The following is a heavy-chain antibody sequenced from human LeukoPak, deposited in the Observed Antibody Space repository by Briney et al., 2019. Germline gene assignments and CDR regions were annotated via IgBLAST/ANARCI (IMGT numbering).Heavy chain of an antibody. J-gene: IGHJ4*02. D-gene: IGHD6-19*01. CDR2: ISSSSNYI. Sequence: GGSLRLSCAASGFRFGDYSMNWVRQAPGKGLEWVSFISSSSNYIYYADSVKGRFTISRDNAKNSLYLQMNSLRAEDTAVYYCARIRRGWSQNWDYWGQGTLVTVSS. CDR1: GFRFGDYS. CDR3: ARIRRGWSQNWDY. V-gene: IGHV3-21*01.